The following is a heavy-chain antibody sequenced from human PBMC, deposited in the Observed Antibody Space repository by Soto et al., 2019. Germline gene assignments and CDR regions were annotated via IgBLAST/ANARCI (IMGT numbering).Heavy chain of an antibody. Sequence: EVQLVESGGGLVKPGGSLRLSFAASGFTFSNAWMSWVRQAPGKGLEWVGRIKSKTDGGTTDYAAPVKGRFTISRDDSKNTLDLQMNSLKTEDPAVYYCTTDPAVAPLDYWGQGTLVTVSS. CDR2: IKSKTDGGTT. V-gene: IGHV3-15*01. J-gene: IGHJ4*02. CDR3: TTDPAVAPLDY. D-gene: IGHD5-12*01. CDR1: GFTFSNAW.